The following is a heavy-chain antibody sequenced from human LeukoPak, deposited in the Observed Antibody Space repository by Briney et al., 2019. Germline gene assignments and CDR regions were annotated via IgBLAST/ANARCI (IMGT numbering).Heavy chain of an antibody. CDR3: ARSYFSLGAFDI. Sequence: GSLRLSCAASGFTVSSNYMSWVRQPPGKGLEWIGSIYHSGSTYYNPSLKTRVNILVDTSKNQFSLRLSSVTATDTAVYYCARSYFSLGAFDIWGQGTMVTVSS. D-gene: IGHD2-8*01. J-gene: IGHJ3*02. V-gene: IGHV4-38-2*01. CDR2: IYHSGST. CDR1: GFTVSSNY.